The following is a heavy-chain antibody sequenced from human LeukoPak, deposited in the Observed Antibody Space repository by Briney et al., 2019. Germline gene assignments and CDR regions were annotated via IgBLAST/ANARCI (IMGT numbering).Heavy chain of an antibody. CDR1: GFTFSSSS. CDR3: ARDGAIVVVPAAINWFDP. Sequence: PGGSLRLSCAASGFTFSSSSMNWVRQAPGKGLEWDSYISSSGSTVYYADSVKGRFTMSRDNAKNSLYLQMNSLRAEDTAVYYCARDGAIVVVPAAINWFDPWGQGTLVTVSS. D-gene: IGHD2-2*01. CDR2: ISSSGSTV. J-gene: IGHJ5*02. V-gene: IGHV3-48*04.